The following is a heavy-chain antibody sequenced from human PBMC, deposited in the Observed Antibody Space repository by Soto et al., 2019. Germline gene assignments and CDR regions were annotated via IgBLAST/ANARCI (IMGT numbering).Heavy chain of an antibody. V-gene: IGHV3-30*03. Sequence: QVQLVESGGGVVQRGGSLRLSCVASGFTFSSYGIHWVRQAPGKGLQWVAVISFEGINKRYADSVKGRFTISKDNSKDTVYLLMNSLRAEDRAVYYCARANAPYCSTTSFPLAYWGPRTVVNVS. D-gene: IGHD2-2*01. CDR2: ISFEGINK. J-gene: IGHJ4*02. CDR1: GFTFSSYG. CDR3: ARANAPYCSTTSFPLAY.